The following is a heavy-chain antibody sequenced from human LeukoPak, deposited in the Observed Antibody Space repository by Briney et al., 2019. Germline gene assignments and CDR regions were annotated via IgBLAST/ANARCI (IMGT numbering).Heavy chain of an antibody. CDR3: ARERLGYCSSTSCYNYYYYGMDV. CDR2: XXXXXXXK. J-gene: IGHJ6*02. Sequence: GRSLRLSCAASGFTFSSYGMHWVRQAPGKXXXXXXXXXXXXXXKYYADSVKGRFTISRDNSKNTLYLQMNSLRAEDTAVYYCARERLGYCSSTSCYNYYYYGMDVWGQGTTVTVSS. CDR1: GFTFSSYG. D-gene: IGHD2-2*02. V-gene: IGHV3-33*01.